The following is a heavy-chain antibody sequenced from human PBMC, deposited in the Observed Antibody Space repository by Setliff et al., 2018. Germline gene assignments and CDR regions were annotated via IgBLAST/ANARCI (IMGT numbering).Heavy chain of an antibody. J-gene: IGHJ2*01. V-gene: IGHV3-21*01. CDR3: ARGGVFGHFYFDL. CDR1: GFTFDDYG. CDR2: FSSRNDYI. Sequence: GGSLRLSCLASGFTFDDYGMSWVRQAPGKGLEWVASFSSRNDYIYHADSVKGRFTISRDNAKTSLYLQMDSLRVEDTAVYFCARGGVFGHFYFDLWGRGTLVTVSS. D-gene: IGHD3-10*02.